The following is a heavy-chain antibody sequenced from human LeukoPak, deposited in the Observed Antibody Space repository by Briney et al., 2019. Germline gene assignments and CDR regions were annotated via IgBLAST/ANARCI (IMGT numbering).Heavy chain of an antibody. Sequence: GGSLRLSCAASGFTFSNYGMHWVRQAPGKGLEWVGVIWSDGINKYYIDSVKGRLTISRDNSKNTVYLQMNSLRAEDTALYYCAANFDFWGQGTLVTVSS. CDR1: GFTFSNYG. V-gene: IGHV3-33*01. J-gene: IGHJ4*02. CDR3: AANFDF. CDR2: IWSDGINK.